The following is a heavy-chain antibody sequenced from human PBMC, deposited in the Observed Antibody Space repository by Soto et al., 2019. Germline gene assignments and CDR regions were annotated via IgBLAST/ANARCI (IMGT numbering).Heavy chain of an antibody. D-gene: IGHD1-26*01. Sequence: ASVTVSCKASGYTFTNYDLNWVRQAPAQGLEGMGWMNPDTGNTGYAQKFLGRVTMTRESSINTAYMEVSSLTSEDTAVYYCARQWDLSGYYHGMDVWGQGTTVTVSS. CDR2: MNPDTGNT. CDR3: ARQWDLSGYYHGMDV. CDR1: GYTFTNYD. V-gene: IGHV1-8*01. J-gene: IGHJ6*02.